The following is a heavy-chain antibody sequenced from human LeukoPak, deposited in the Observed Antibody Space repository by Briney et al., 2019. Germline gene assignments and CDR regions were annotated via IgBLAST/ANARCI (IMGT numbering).Heavy chain of an antibody. CDR1: GGSISSSSYY. V-gene: IGHV4-39*07. D-gene: IGHD6-13*01. CDR3: ARNGSQPSSWYGLYYYYYMDV. CDR2: IYYSGST. Sequence: SETLSLTCTVSGGSISSSSYYWGWIRQPPGKGLEWIGSIYYSGSTYYNPSLKSRVTISVDTSKNQFSLKLSSVTAADTAVYYCARNGSQPSSWYGLYYYYYMDVWGKGTTVTVSS. J-gene: IGHJ6*03.